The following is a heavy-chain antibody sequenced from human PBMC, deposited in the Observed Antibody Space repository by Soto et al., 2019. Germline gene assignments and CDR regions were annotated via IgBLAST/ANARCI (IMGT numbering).Heavy chain of an antibody. J-gene: IGHJ1*01. D-gene: IGHD6-19*01. CDR1: GFTFSSYA. CDR3: AKDRTAVARGAEYFQH. Sequence: GGSLRLSCAASGFTFSSYAMSWVRQAPGKGLEWVSAISGSGGSTYYADSVKGRFTISRDNSKNTLYLQMNSLRAEDTAVYYCAKDRTAVARGAEYFQHWGQGTLVTV. CDR2: ISGSGGST. V-gene: IGHV3-23*01.